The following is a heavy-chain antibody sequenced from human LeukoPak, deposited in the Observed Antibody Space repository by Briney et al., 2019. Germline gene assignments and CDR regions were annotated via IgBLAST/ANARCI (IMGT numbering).Heavy chain of an antibody. J-gene: IGHJ6*03. V-gene: IGHV1-69*05. CDR2: IIPIFGTA. D-gene: IGHD4-17*01. Sequence: SVKVSCKASGGTFSGYAISWVRQAPGQGLEWMGGIIPIFGTANYAQKFQGRVTITTDESTSTAYMELSRLRSEDTAVYYCARVRRYGDYAYYYYYYMDVWGKGTTVTVSS. CDR3: ARVRRYGDYAYYYYYYMDV. CDR1: GGTFSGYA.